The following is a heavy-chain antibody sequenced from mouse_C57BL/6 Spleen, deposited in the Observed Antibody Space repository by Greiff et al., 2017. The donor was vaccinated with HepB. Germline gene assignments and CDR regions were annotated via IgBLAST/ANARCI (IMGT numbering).Heavy chain of an antibody. J-gene: IGHJ4*01. D-gene: IGHD2-5*01. CDR2: IHPNSGST. Sequence: QVQLQQPGAELVKPGASVKLSCKASGYTFTSYWMHWVKQRPGQGLEWIGMIHPNSGSTNYNEKFKSKATLTVDKSSSTAYMQLSSLTSEDSAVYYCAIYYSNLFRAMDYWGQGTSVTVSS. CDR3: AIYYSNLFRAMDY. V-gene: IGHV1-64*01. CDR1: GYTFTSYW.